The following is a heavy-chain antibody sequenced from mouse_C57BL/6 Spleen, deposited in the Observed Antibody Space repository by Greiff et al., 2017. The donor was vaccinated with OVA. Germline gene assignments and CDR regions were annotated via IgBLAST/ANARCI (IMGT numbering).Heavy chain of an antibody. CDR3: GIYYGYAYWYFDV. J-gene: IGHJ1*03. CDR1: GYAFSSSW. V-gene: IGHV1-82*01. D-gene: IGHD2-2*01. CDR2: IYPGDGDT. Sequence: LVESGPELVKPGASVKISCKASGYAFSSSWMNWVKQRPGKGLEWIGRIYPGDGDTNYNGKFKGKATLTADKSSSTAYMQLSSLTSEDSAVYFCGIYYGYAYWYFDVWGTGTTVTVSS.